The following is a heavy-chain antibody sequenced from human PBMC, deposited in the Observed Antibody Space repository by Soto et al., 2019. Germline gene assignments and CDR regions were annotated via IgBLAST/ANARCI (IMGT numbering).Heavy chain of an antibody. D-gene: IGHD1-26*01. J-gene: IGHJ4*02. V-gene: IGHV3-23*01. CDR3: AKDPLQWELRPYYFDY. CDR2: ISGSGSST. CDR1: GFTFSSYA. Sequence: PGGSLRLSCAASGFTFSSYAMSWVRQAPGKGLEWVSAISGSGSSTYYADSVKGRFTISRDNSKNTLYLQMNSLRAEDTAVYYCAKDPLQWELRPYYFDYWGQGTLVTVSS.